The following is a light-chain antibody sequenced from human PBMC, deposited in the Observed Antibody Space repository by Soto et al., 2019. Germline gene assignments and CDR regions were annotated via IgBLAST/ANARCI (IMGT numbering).Light chain of an antibody. J-gene: IGKJ5*01. CDR1: QSINSY. V-gene: IGKV1-5*01. Sequence: DIQMTQSPSSLSASVGDRVTITCRASQSINSYLNWYQQKPGKAPKLLIYDASSLESGVPSRFSGSGSGTEFTLTISSLQPDDFATYYCQQYHRSSITFGQGTRLEIK. CDR3: QQYHRSSIT. CDR2: DAS.